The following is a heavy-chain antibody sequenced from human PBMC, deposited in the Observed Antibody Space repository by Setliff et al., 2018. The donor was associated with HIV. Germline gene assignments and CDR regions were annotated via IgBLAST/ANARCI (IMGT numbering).Heavy chain of an antibody. CDR2: INAGNGNT. CDR3: ARGSCSGCYLSDY. CDR1: GYTFTDYY. D-gene: IGHD6-19*01. J-gene: IGHJ4*02. V-gene: IGHV1-3*01. Sequence: ASVKVSCKASGYTFTDYYMHWVQQAPGQRLEWMGWINAGNGNTKHSQKFQGRVTITRDTSANTAYMELSSLRSEDTAVYYCARGSCSGCYLSDYWGLGTLVTVSS.